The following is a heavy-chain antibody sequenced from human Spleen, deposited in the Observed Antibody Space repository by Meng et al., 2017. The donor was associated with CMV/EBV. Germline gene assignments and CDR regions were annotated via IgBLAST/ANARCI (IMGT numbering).Heavy chain of an antibody. CDR2: VHYGGHT. D-gene: IGHD3-10*01. CDR3: TRAARSASGVFDY. CDR1: GGSMRSDSYH. Sequence: SETLSLTCTVSGGSMRSDSYHWGWIRQPPGEGLEWIGSVHYGGHTYLKPSLKSRVTISADPSNNQFSLKVNSLTAADTAVYYCTRAARSASGVFDYWGQGMLVTVSS. J-gene: IGHJ4*02. V-gene: IGHV4-39*07.